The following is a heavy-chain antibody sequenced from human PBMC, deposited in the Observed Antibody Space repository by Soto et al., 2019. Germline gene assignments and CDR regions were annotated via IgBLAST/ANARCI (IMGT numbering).Heavy chain of an antibody. CDR2: ISWNSGSI. V-gene: IGHV3-9*01. Sequence: SLKISFATSGFTFDDYAMHWVRQAPGEGLEWVSGISWNSGSIGYADSGKGRFTISRDNAKNSLYLQMNSLRAEDTAVYDCAKQGDGWELLRGWFDPWGQGTLVTVSS. D-gene: IGHD1-26*01. CDR3: AKQGDGWELLRGWFDP. J-gene: IGHJ5*02. CDR1: GFTFDDYA.